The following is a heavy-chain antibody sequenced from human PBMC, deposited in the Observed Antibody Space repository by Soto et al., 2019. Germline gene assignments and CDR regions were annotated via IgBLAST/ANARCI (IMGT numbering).Heavy chain of an antibody. J-gene: IGHJ4*02. CDR2: INHSGST. V-gene: IGHV4-34*01. CDR3: ARAAAGTVLIYYFDY. D-gene: IGHD6-13*01. CDR1: FGSFSGYY. Sequence: SETLSLTCSVYFGSFSGYYLGWMLQPPGKGLEWIGEINHSGSTNYNPSLKSRVTISVDTSKNQFSLKLSSATAADTAVYYCARAAAGTVLIYYFDYWGQGTLVTVSS.